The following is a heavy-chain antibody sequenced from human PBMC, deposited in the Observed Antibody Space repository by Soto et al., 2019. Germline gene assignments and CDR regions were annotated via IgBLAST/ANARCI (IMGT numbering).Heavy chain of an antibody. V-gene: IGHV1-46*01. D-gene: IGHD6-13*01. J-gene: IGHJ4*02. CDR1: GYTVSSHF. CDR2: INTSAGTT. Sequence: ASVKVSCKASGYTVSSHFMHWVRQAPGQGLEWIGIINTSAGTTSYAQKFRGRVTMTCDTSTSTVYMELSSLTSDDTAVYYCAGVKEDFIALYAFDFWGQGTPVTVSS. CDR3: AGVKEDFIALYAFDF.